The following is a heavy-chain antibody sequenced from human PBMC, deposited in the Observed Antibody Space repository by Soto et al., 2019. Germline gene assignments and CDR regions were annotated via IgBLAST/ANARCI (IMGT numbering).Heavy chain of an antibody. D-gene: IGHD1-26*01. CDR3: AKDLYSGSYSSYYFHH. J-gene: IGHJ4*02. V-gene: IGHV3-30*18. CDR1: GFTFKSFA. CDR2: ISDDGSNQ. Sequence: GGSLRLSCAASGFTFKSFAMHWVRQAPGKGLEWVAFISDDGSNQYFADSVTGRCTISRDNSENTVSLQIDSLRPGDTAVYYCAKDLYSGSYSSYYFHHWGQGILVTSPQ.